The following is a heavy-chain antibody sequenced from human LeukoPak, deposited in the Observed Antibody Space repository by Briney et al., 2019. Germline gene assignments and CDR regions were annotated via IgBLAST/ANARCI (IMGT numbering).Heavy chain of an antibody. Sequence: SETLSLTCAVYGGSFSGYYWSWIRQPPGKGLEWIGEINHSGSTNYNPSLKSRVTISVDTSKNQFSLKLSSVTAADTAVYYCARLGSGWYYYYYYYMDVWGKGTTVTISS. CDR2: INHSGST. V-gene: IGHV4-34*01. D-gene: IGHD6-19*01. CDR1: GGSFSGYY. CDR3: ARLGSGWYYYYYYYMDV. J-gene: IGHJ6*03.